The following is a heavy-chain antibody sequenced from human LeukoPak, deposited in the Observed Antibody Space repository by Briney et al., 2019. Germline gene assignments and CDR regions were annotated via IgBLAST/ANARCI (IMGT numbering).Heavy chain of an antibody. V-gene: IGHV3-15*01. J-gene: IGHJ4*02. CDR2: IKSKTDGGTT. CDR1: GFTFSNAW. CDR3: SRGANWGSYFDY. Sequence: PGGSLRLSCAASGFTFSNAWMSWVRQAPGKGLEWVGRIKSKTDGGTTDYAAPVKGRFTVSRDDSKKSLFLQMNSLKTDDTAVYYCSRGANWGSYFDYWGQGILVTVSS. D-gene: IGHD7-27*01.